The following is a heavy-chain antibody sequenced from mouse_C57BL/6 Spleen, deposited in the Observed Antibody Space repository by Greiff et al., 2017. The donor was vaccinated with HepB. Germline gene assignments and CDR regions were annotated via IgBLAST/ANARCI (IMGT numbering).Heavy chain of an antibody. Sequence: ESGPGLVKPSQSLSLTCSVTGYSITSGYYWNWIRQFPGNKLEWMAYISYDGSNNYNPSLKNRISITRDTSKNQFFLKLNSVTTEDTATYYCAREGTTVVSRDFDVWGTGTTVTVSS. V-gene: IGHV3-6*01. CDR2: ISYDGSN. D-gene: IGHD1-1*01. CDR3: AREGTTVVSRDFDV. CDR1: GYSITSGYY. J-gene: IGHJ1*03.